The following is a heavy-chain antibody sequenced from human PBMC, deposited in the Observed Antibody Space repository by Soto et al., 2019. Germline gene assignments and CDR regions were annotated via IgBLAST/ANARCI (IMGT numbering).Heavy chain of an antibody. J-gene: IGHJ6*02. CDR2: INHGGST. Sequence: WTWIRQPPGKGLDWIGEINHGGSTNYNPSLKSRVTISVDTSKNQFSLKLSSVTAADTAVYYCARGKPFGYYAMDVWGQGTTVTVSS. CDR3: ARGKPFGYYAMDV. V-gene: IGHV4-34*01. D-gene: IGHD3-3*01.